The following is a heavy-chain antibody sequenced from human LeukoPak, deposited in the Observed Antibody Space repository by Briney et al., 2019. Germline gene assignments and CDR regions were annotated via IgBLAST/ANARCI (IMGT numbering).Heavy chain of an antibody. V-gene: IGHV3-23*01. D-gene: IGHD5-12*01. Sequence: PGGSLRLSCAASGFTFSSYAMSWVRQAPGKGLEWVSAISGSGGSTYYADSVKGRFTISRDNSKNTLYLQMNSLRAEDTAVYYCAKDGESWLRRRYRTAFDIWGRGTLVTVSS. CDR3: AKDGESWLRRRYRTAFDI. J-gene: IGHJ3*02. CDR2: ISGSGGST. CDR1: GFTFSSYA.